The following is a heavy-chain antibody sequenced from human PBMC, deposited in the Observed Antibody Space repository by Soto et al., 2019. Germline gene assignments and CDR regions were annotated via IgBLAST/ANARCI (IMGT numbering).Heavy chain of an antibody. D-gene: IGHD3-10*01. Sequence: GASVKVSCKASGYTFTSYAMHWVRQAPGQRLEWMGWINAGNGNTKYSQKLQGRVTISRDTSASTAYMELSSLRSEDTAVYYCARAKIITTFDYWGQGTLVTVSS. CDR1: GYTFTSYA. V-gene: IGHV1-3*01. CDR3: ARAKIITTFDY. J-gene: IGHJ4*02. CDR2: INAGNGNT.